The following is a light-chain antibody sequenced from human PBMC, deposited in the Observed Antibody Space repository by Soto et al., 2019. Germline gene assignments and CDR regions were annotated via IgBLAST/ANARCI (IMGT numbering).Light chain of an antibody. CDR3: QQYKDYVHN. CDR1: QTVERW. V-gene: IGKV1-5*01. Sequence: DIQMTQSPPTLSETVGDRVIITCRSSQTVERWMAWYQQKPGKAPKLLISDVSTLERGVPSRFSGSGSATEFTLTISGLQADDFATYYCQQYKDYVHNFGQGTKVDIK. J-gene: IGKJ1*01. CDR2: DVS.